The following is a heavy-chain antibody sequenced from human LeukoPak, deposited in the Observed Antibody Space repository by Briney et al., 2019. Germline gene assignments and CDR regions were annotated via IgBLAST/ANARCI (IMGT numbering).Heavy chain of an antibody. Sequence: SETLSLTCTVSGGSISGSSYYWGWIRQPPGKGLEWIGSIYYTGSAYYNPSLKSRVTLSVDTSKNQFSLKLRSVTAADTAVYYCARLLTTNWFDLWGQGTLVTVSS. CDR2: IYYTGSA. J-gene: IGHJ5*02. V-gene: IGHV4-39*01. CDR3: ARLLTTNWFDL. CDR1: GGSISGSSYY. D-gene: IGHD3-9*01.